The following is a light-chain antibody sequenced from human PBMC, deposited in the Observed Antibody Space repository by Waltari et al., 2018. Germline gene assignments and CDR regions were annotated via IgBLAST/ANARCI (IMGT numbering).Light chain of an antibody. V-gene: IGLV1-44*01. CDR1: SSSIGNNN. Sequence: QTVLTQPPSVSGTPGQRFTLSCSCSSSSIGNNNVNWYQQLPGTVPRLLIYNNMVRPTGVPDRFSGSKSGTSASLVITGLQSEDEADYYCAAWHDSLNGVAFGGGTKVTVL. CDR2: NNM. J-gene: IGLJ2*01. CDR3: AAWHDSLNGVA.